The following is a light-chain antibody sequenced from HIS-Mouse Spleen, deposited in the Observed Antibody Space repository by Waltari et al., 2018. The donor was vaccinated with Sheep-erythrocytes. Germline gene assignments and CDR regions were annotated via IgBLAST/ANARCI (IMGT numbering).Light chain of an antibody. CDR1: SSDVGGYNY. J-gene: IGLJ1*01. Sequence: QSALTQPRSVSGSPGQSVTISCTGTSSDVGGYNYVSWYQQHPDKAPKLMIYDVRKQPSGVPDRFSGSKSGNTASLTISGLQAEDEADYYCCSYAGSYNHVFATGTKVTVL. CDR3: CSYAGSYNHV. V-gene: IGLV2-11*01. CDR2: DVR.